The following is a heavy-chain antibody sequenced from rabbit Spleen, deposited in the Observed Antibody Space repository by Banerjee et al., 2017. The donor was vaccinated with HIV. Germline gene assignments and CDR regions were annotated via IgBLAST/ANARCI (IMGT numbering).Heavy chain of an antibody. V-gene: IGHV1S40*01. Sequence: QSLEESGGDLVKPGASLTLTCPASGVSFSSSSYMCWVRQAPGKGLEWIACIDTGSSGFTYFATWAKGRFTCSKTSSTTVTLQMTRLTAADTATYFCARDTSSSFSSYGMDLWGPGTLVTV. J-gene: IGHJ6*01. D-gene: IGHD1-1*01. CDR2: IDTGSSGFT. CDR1: GVSFSSSSY. CDR3: ARDTSSSFSSYGMDL.